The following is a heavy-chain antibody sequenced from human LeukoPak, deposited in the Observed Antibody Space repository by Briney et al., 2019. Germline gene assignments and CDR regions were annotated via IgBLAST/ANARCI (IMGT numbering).Heavy chain of an antibody. CDR3: ARRWVYDKRAFDA. D-gene: IGHD3-16*01. Sequence: SESLSLTCTVSGGSISGTYYWSWIRQPPGKGLEWIGYIYYTGTTDSNPSLKSRVTISLDTSKNQFSLNLSSVTAADTAVYYCARRWVYDKRAFDAWGQGTMVTVSS. J-gene: IGHJ3*01. CDR1: GGSISGTYY. V-gene: IGHV4-59*08. CDR2: IYYTGTT.